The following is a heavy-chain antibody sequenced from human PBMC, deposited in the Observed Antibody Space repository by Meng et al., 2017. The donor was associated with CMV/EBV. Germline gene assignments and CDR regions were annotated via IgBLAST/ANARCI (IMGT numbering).Heavy chain of an antibody. CDR2: ISTYNDDT. J-gene: IGHJ5*02. CDR1: GYTFSNFG. D-gene: IGHD1-26*01. CDR3: ARDRCGTCPSGGWFDP. Sequence: ASVKVSCKTSGYTFSNFGIAWVRQAPGQGLEWMGWISTYNDDTKYGQKFRGRLTMTTDTSTSTAYMELRSLISDDTAVYYCARDRCGTCPSGGWFDPWGQGTLVTVSS. V-gene: IGHV1-18*01.